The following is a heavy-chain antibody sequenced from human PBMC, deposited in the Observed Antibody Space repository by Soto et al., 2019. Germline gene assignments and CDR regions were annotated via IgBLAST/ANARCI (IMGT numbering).Heavy chain of an antibody. CDR2: ISSSSSYI. V-gene: IGHV3-21*01. CDR1: GFTFSSYS. J-gene: IGHJ6*02. Sequence: PGGSLRLSCAASGFTFSSYSMNWVRQAPGKGLEWVSSISSSSSYIYYADSVKGRFTISRDNAKNSLYLQMNSLRAEDTAVYCCARDYSSSGGMDVWGQGTTVTVSS. D-gene: IGHD6-6*01. CDR3: ARDYSSSGGMDV.